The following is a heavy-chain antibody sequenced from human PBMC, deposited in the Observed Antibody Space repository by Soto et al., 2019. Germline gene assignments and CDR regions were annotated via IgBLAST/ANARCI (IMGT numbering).Heavy chain of an antibody. CDR1: GGSIISYY. CDR3: VRGSGHIGYSSGCPPGRDNWFHP. D-gene: IGHD6-19*01. Sequence: SETVSLTCTFSGGSIISYYWSWIRQPPGKGLEWIGYIYYSGSTNYNPSLKSRVTISVDTSKNQFSLKLSYVTAADTAVYYCVRGSGHIGYSSGCPPGRDNWFHPGGQGILLAVST. J-gene: IGHJ5*02. CDR2: IYYSGST. V-gene: IGHV4-59*01.